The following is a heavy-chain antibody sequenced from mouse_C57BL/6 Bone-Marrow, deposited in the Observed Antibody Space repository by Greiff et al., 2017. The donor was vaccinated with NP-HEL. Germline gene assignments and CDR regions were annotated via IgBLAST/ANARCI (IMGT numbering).Heavy chain of an antibody. CDR3: GVDYHYAMDY. D-gene: IGHD2-4*01. CDR1: GYTFTDYY. Sequence: QVQLQQSGPELVKPGASVKISCKASGYTFTDYYINWVKQRPGQGLEWIGWIFPGSGSTSYNEKFKGKATLTVDKSSSTAYMLLISLSSEDSAVYCCGVDYHYAMDYWGQGTSATVSS. J-gene: IGHJ4*01. CDR2: IFPGSGST. V-gene: IGHV1-75*01.